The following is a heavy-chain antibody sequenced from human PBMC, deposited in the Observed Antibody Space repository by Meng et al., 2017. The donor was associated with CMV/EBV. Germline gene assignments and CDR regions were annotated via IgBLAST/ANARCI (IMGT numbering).Heavy chain of an antibody. Sequence: GGSLRLSCAASGFIFSDYYMSWIRQAPGKGLEWVPYISSSGSTIYYADSVKGRFTISRDNAKNSLYLQMNSLRAEDTAVYYCARLRFYYGSGSYYKGIYFDYWGQGTLVTVSS. J-gene: IGHJ4*02. CDR3: ARLRFYYGSGSYYKGIYFDY. V-gene: IGHV3-11*04. CDR2: ISSSGSTI. D-gene: IGHD3-10*01. CDR1: GFIFSDYY.